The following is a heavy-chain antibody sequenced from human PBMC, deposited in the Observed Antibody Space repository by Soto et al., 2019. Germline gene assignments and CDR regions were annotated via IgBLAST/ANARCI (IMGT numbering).Heavy chain of an antibody. CDR1: GFSLSTSGMR. J-gene: IGHJ5*02. Sequence: SGPTLVNPTQTLTLTCTFSGFSLSTSGMRVSWIRQPPGKALQWLARIDWDDDKLYSTSLKTRLTISKDTSKNQVVLTMTNMDPVDTATYYCARSIVAAGNRWFDPWGQGTLVTVSS. CDR3: ARSIVAAGNRWFDP. D-gene: IGHD6-13*01. V-gene: IGHV2-70*04. CDR2: IDWDDDK.